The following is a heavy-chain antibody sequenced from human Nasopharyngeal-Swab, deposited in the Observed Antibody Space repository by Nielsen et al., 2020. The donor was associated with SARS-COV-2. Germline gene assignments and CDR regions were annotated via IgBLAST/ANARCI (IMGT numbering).Heavy chain of an antibody. CDR1: GFTFSDYY. CDR3: ARDSPQDTAMVTFGYYYYGMDV. CDR2: INSSSTYT. Sequence: GGSLRLSCAASGFTFSDYYMSWFRQAPGKGLEWVSYINSSSTYTNYADSVKGRFTISRDNAKNSLYLQMNSLRAEDTAVYYCARDSPQDTAMVTFGYYYYGMDVWGQGTTVTVSS. J-gene: IGHJ6*02. V-gene: IGHV3-11*05. D-gene: IGHD5-18*01.